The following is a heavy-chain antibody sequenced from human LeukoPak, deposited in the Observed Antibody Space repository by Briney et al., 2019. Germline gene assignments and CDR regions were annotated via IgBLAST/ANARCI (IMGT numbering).Heavy chain of an antibody. V-gene: IGHV1-18*01. CDR3: ARDSDYDYGGLFDY. CDR2: ISAYNGNT. Sequence: RASVKVSCKASGYTFTSYGISWVRQAPGQGLEWMGWISAYNGNTNYAQKLQGRVTMTTDTSTSTAYMELRSLRAEDKGVYYCARDSDYDYGGLFDYWGQGTLVTVSS. J-gene: IGHJ4*02. D-gene: IGHD3-16*01. CDR1: GYTFTSYG.